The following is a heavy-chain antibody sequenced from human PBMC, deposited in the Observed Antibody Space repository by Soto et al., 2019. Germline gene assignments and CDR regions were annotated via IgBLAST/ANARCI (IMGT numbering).Heavy chain of an antibody. CDR1: GFTFSSYA. CDR2: ISGSGGST. Sequence: EVQLLESGGGLVQPGGSLRLSCAASGFTFSSYAMSWVRQAPGKGLXXXSAISGSGGSTYYADSVKGRFTISRDNSKNTLYLQMNSLRAEDTAVYYCAKDIAAAGINWFDPWGQGTLVTVSS. J-gene: IGHJ5*02. V-gene: IGHV3-23*01. CDR3: AKDIAAAGINWFDP. D-gene: IGHD6-13*01.